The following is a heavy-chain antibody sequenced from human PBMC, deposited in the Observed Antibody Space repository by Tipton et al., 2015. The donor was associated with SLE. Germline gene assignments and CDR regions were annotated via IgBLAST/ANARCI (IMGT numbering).Heavy chain of an antibody. CDR1: GGSISSSSYY. Sequence: TLSLTCTVSGGSISSSSYYWGWIRQPPGKGLEWIGSIYYSGSTYYNPSLKSRVTMSVDTSKNQFSLKLSSVTAADMAVYYCARAEAFDIWGQGTMVTVSS. V-gene: IGHV4-39*07. CDR2: IYYSGST. J-gene: IGHJ3*02. CDR3: ARAEAFDI.